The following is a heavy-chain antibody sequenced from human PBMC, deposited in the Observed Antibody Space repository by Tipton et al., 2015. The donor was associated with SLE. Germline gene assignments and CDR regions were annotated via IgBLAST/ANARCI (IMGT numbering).Heavy chain of an antibody. J-gene: IGHJ4*02. CDR2: INTYNGNT. D-gene: IGHD3-9*01. V-gene: IGHV1-18*01. CDR3: RLTLTGYYEFDY. CDR1: GFTFTTYG. Sequence: QLVQSGAEVKKPGASVKVSCKASGFTFTTYGIAWVRQAPGQGLEWMGWINTYNGNTNYAQNLQGRVTMTTDTSTSTAYMELRSLTSDDTAVYYCRLTLTGYYEFDYWGQGTLVTVSS.